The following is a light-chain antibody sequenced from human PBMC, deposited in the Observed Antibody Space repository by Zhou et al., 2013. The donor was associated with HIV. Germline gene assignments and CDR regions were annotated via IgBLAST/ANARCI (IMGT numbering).Light chain of an antibody. CDR3: QQYDNLATWT. CDR2: DAS. Sequence: DIQMTQSPSSLSASVGDRVTITCQASQDISNYLNWYQQKPGKAPKLLIYDASNLETGVPSRFSGSGSGTDFTFTISSLQPEDFATYYCQQYDNLATWTFGQGTKVE. CDR1: QDISNY. V-gene: IGKV1-33*01. J-gene: IGKJ1*01.